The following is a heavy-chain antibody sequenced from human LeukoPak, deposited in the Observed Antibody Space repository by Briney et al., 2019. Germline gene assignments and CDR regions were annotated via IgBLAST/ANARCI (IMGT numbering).Heavy chain of an antibody. J-gene: IGHJ6*02. V-gene: IGHV3-7*03. CDR2: VNRDGSET. CDR1: GFALSSDW. CDR3: ARNNGMDV. Sequence: GGSLRLSCAASGFALSSDWMTWVRQVPGRGPEWVANVNRDGSETYYLDSVKGRFTVSKDNAKNSLYLQMNSLRAEDTALYHCARNNGMDVWGQGTTVIVSS.